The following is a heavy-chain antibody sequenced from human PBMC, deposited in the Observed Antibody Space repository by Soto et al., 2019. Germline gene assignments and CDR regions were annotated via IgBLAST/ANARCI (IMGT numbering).Heavy chain of an antibody. J-gene: IGHJ4*02. V-gene: IGHV3-15*01. CDR2: IKSKTDGGTT. CDR3: TSRKPHSGYAWDFDY. CDR1: GFTFSNAW. D-gene: IGHD5-12*01. Sequence: EVQLVESGGGLVKPGGSLRLSCAASGFTFSNAWMSWVRQAPGKGLEWVGRIKSKTDGGTTDYAAPVKGRFTISRDDSKNTLYQQMNSLKTQDTAVYYCTSRKPHSGYAWDFDYWGQGTLVTVSS.